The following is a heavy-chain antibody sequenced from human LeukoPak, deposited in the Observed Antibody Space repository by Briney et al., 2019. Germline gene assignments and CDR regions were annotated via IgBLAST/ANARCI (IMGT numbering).Heavy chain of an antibody. J-gene: IGHJ6*03. D-gene: IGHD1-26*01. CDR3: AKPFIVGATGYYYYYMDV. CDR2: ISGSGGTT. Sequence: GGSLRLSCAASGFTFSRYDMSWVRQAPGKGLEWVSAISGSGGTTHYADSVKGRFTISRDNSKNTLYLQMNSLRAEDTAVYYCAKPFIVGATGYYYYYMDVWGRGITVTVSS. CDR1: GFTFSRYD. V-gene: IGHV3-23*01.